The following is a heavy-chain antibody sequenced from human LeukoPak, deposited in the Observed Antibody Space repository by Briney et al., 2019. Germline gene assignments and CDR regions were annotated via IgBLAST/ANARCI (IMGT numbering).Heavy chain of an antibody. CDR3: ARGYYDFWSGYSPIDY. CDR2: INHSGST. CDR1: GGSFSGYY. D-gene: IGHD3-3*01. V-gene: IGHV4-34*01. J-gene: IGHJ4*02. Sequence: SETLSLTCAVYGGSFSGYYWSWIRQPPGKGLEWIGEINHSGSTNYNPSLKSRVTISVDTSKNQFSLKLSPVTAADTAVYYCARGYYDFWSGYSPIDYWGQGTLVTVSS.